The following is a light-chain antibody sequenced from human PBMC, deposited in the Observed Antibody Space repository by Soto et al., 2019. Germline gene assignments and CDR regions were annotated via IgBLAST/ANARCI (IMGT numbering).Light chain of an antibody. V-gene: IGKV1-33*01. CDR2: DAS. CDR3: QQYDNLPLI. CDR1: QDIRKY. J-gene: IGKJ5*01. Sequence: IQMTQSPSSLSASLGDSVTIXXQATQDIRKYLNWYQQKPGKAPKLXIYDASTLETGVPSRFSGSGAGTDFTFTISGLQPEDFATYYCQQYDNLPLIFGQGTRLEIK.